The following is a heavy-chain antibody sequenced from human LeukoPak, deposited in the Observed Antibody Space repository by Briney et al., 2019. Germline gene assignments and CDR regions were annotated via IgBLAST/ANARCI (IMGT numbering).Heavy chain of an antibody. CDR1: GGSISNYY. D-gene: IGHD4-23*01. CDR2: IYNSGST. V-gene: IGHV4-59*08. J-gene: IGHJ3*02. CDR3: TRSHYGGNSGGAFDI. Sequence: SETLSLTCTVSGGSISNYYWNWIRQPPGKGLEWIGYIYNSGSTNYNPSLKSRVTISVDTSKNQFSLKLSSVTAADTAVYYCTRSHYGGNSGGAFDIWGQGTMVIVSS.